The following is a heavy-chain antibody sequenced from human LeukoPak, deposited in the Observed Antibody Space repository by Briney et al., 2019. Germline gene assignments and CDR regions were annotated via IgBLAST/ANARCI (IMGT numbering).Heavy chain of an antibody. CDR2: MYYGGST. Sequence: SETLSLTCTVSGGSITSTSYYWGWIRQPPGKGLDWIGRMYYGGSTYSNPSLKSRVTISVDTSKNQFSLNLSSVTASDTAVFYCASTHYDILTPSYYVDFWGQGTLVTVSS. CDR1: GGSITSTSYY. J-gene: IGHJ4*02. CDR3: ASTHYDILTPSYYVDF. V-gene: IGHV4-39*01. D-gene: IGHD3-9*01.